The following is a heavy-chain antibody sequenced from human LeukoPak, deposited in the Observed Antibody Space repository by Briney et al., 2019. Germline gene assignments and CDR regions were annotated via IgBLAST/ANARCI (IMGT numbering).Heavy chain of an antibody. CDR2: ISSSSSYI. CDR1: GFTFSSYE. CDR3: ARESVGDYFDY. Sequence: KTGGSLRLSCAASGFTFSSYEMNWVRQAPGKGLEWVSSISSSSSYIYYADSVKGRFTISRDNAKNSLYLQMNSLRAEDTAVYYCARESVGDYFDYWGQGTLVTVSS. V-gene: IGHV3-21*01. D-gene: IGHD3-16*01. J-gene: IGHJ4*02.